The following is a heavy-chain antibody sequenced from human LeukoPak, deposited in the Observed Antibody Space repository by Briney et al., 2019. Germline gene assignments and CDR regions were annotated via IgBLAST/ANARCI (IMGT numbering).Heavy chain of an antibody. Sequence: PGGSLRLSCAASGFTFSSYWMSWVRQAPGKGLEWVANIKQDGSEKYYVDSVKGRFTISRDNAKNSLYLQMKSLRAEDTAVYYCARAAYGKGYDFWSGYYTNWFDPWGQGTLVTVSS. V-gene: IGHV3-7*01. CDR2: IKQDGSEK. CDR1: GFTFSSYW. D-gene: IGHD3-3*01. CDR3: ARAAYGKGYDFWSGYYTNWFDP. J-gene: IGHJ5*02.